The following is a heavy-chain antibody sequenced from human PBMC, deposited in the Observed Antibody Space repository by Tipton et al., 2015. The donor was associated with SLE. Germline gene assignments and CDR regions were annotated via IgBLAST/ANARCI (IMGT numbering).Heavy chain of an antibody. J-gene: IGHJ6*02. V-gene: IGHV4-39*01. CDR3: ARQSRITIFGVVIGYYYYGMDV. CDR2: INHSGST. D-gene: IGHD3-3*01. Sequence: TLSLTCTVSGGSISSGRYYWSWIRQPPGKGLEWIGEINHSGSTNYNPSLKSRVTISVDTSKNQFSLKLSSVTAADTAVYYCARQSRITIFGVVIGYYYYGMDVWGQGTTVTVSS. CDR1: GGSISSGRYY.